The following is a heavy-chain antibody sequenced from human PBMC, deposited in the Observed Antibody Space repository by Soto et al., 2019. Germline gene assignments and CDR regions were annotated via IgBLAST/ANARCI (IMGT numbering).Heavy chain of an antibody. V-gene: IGHV3-48*03. CDR3: AGPSGST. Sequence: EVQLVESGGGLVQPGGSLRLSCVASGFTFSSREMNWVRQAPGKGLEWVSDISDSGSTIYYADSVQGRFTISRDNAKNSLYLQMNSLRAEDTAVYYCAGPSGSTWGQGTLVTVSS. J-gene: IGHJ5*02. CDR2: ISDSGSTI. D-gene: IGHD2-2*01. CDR1: GFTFSSRE.